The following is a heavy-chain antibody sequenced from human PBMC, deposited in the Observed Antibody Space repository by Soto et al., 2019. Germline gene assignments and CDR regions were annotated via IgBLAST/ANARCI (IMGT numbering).Heavy chain of an antibody. J-gene: IGHJ4*02. Sequence: SETLSLTCTVSGGSVSSYYWGWIRQPPGKGLEWIGYVYYSGSTKYNPSLKSRVTMSVDTSNNQFSLKVSSVTAADTAVYYCARHSNRNYGLYYFDFWGLGALVTVSS. CDR3: ARHSNRNYGLYYFDF. D-gene: IGHD4-4*01. CDR2: VYYSGST. CDR1: GGSVSSYY. V-gene: IGHV4-59*08.